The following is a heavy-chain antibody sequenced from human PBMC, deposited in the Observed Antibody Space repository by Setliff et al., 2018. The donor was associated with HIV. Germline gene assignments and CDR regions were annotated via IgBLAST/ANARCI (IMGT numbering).Heavy chain of an antibody. J-gene: IGHJ4*02. V-gene: IGHV4-30-4*01. Sequence: PSETLSLTCTVSGASISSGDSYWTWIRQSPGKGLEWIGFIYYSGSTYYNPSLKSRISISLDASKSQFSLWLTSVTAADTAVYFCARGRWGGGAGAPSYYFDSWGQGTLVTVS. CDR1: GASISSGDSY. D-gene: IGHD6-19*01. CDR3: ARGRWGGGAGAPSYYFDS. CDR2: IYYSGST.